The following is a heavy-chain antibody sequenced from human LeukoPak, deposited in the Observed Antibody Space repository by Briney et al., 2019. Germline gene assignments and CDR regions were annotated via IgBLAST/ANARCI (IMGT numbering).Heavy chain of an antibody. Sequence: SETLSLTCTVSGYSISSGYYWGWIRQPPGKGLEWIGSIYHSGSTYYNPSLKSRVTISVDTSKDQFSLKLSSVTAADTAVYYCARKAPGTLDLWGRGTLVTVSS. J-gene: IGHJ2*01. CDR2: IYHSGST. CDR1: GYSISSGYY. CDR3: ARKAPGTLDL. V-gene: IGHV4-38-2*02. D-gene: IGHD1-26*01.